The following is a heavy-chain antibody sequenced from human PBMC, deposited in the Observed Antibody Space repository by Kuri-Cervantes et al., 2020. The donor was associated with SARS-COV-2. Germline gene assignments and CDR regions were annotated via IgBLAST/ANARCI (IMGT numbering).Heavy chain of an antibody. CDR2: VHSSGST. D-gene: IGHD3-9*01. CDR3: ARSQVVRHLDWSSELSYRYYMDV. V-gene: IGHV4-61*08. J-gene: IGHJ6*04. Sequence: SETLSLTCSVSRGSINSHGSITSNFWTWIRQPPGRGLEWIGDVHSSGSTNYNPSLESRVTISTDTSKNQFSLRLNSVTAADTAVYFCARSQVVRHLDWSSELSYRYYMDVWGIGTTVTVSS. CDR1: RGSINSHGSITSNF.